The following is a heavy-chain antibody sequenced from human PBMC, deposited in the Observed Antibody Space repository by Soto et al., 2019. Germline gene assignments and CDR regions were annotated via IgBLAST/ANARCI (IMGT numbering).Heavy chain of an antibody. V-gene: IGHV4-34*01. CDR3: ARANRPITMTYLNWFDP. J-gene: IGHJ5*02. D-gene: IGHD3-22*01. Sequence: SETLSLTCAVYGGSFSGYYWSWIRQPPGKGLEWIGEINHSGSTNYNPSLKSRVAISVDTSKNQFSLNLNSVTAADTAVYYRARANRPITMTYLNWFDPWGQGTLVTVSS. CDR1: GGSFSGYY. CDR2: INHSGST.